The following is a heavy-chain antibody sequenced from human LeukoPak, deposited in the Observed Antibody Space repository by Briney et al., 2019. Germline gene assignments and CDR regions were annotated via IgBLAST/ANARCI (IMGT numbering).Heavy chain of an antibody. V-gene: IGHV1-69*13. CDR2: IIPIFGTA. CDR3: ARDPGIVVVPAAIRTRDWYFDL. D-gene: IGHD2-2*02. Sequence: SVKVSCKASGGTFSSYAISWVRQAPGQGLEWMGGIIPIFGTANYAQKFQGRVTITADESTSTAYMELSSLRSEDTAVYYCARDPGIVVVPAAIRTRDWYFDLWGRGTLVTVSS. J-gene: IGHJ2*01. CDR1: GGTFSSYA.